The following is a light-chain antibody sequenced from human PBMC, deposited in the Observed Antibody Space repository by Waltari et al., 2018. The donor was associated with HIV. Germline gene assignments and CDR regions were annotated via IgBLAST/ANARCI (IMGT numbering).Light chain of an antibody. CDR1: RGDVGGYNF. V-gene: IGLV2-14*03. J-gene: IGLJ1*01. CDR2: EVT. Sequence: QSALTQPASVPGSPGQSITISCTGTRGDVGGYNFVSWYQQHPAKAPKLIIYEVTYGPSGVSDRFSGSKSGNTASLTISGLQAEDEADYYCCSYTSSNTYDFGTGTTVTVL. CDR3: CSYTSSNTYD.